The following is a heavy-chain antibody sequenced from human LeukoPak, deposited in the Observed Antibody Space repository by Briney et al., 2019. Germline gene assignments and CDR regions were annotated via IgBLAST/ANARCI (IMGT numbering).Heavy chain of an antibody. J-gene: IGHJ4*02. CDR2: IRYHGSDK. Sequence: PGGSLRLSCAASGFTFSGSGMHWVRQAPGKGLEWVAFIRYHGSDKFYADSVMGRFTISRDNSKNTLYLQMNSLRPEDTSVYYCARSPTSWYFDYWGQGTLVTVSS. D-gene: IGHD2-2*01. CDR3: ARSPTSWYFDY. V-gene: IGHV3-30*02. CDR1: GFTFSGSG.